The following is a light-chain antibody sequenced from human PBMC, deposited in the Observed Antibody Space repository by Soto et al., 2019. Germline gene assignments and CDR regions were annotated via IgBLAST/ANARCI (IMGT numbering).Light chain of an antibody. CDR1: SSDVGSHDH. CDR2: EVT. Sequence: QSVLTQPASVSGSPGQSIAFSCTGTSSDVGSHDHVSWYQQHPGKAPKLIIYEVTKRPSGVSYRFSGSKSGNTASLTISGLQAEDEAYYDCFSYTGGFTWVFGGGTKLAVL. J-gene: IGLJ3*02. CDR3: FSYTGGFTWV. V-gene: IGLV2-23*02.